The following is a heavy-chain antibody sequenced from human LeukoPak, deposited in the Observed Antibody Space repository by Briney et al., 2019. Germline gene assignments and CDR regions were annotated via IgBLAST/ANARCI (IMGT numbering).Heavy chain of an antibody. CDR2: INPNNGGT. Sequence: ASVRVSCKASGYTFIGSYIHWVRQAPGQGLEWMGWINPNNGGTKYAQKFQGRVTMTTDTSISTAYMELRRLRSDDTAVYYCVKDIEYYDSSGYYLAGGWGQGTLVTVSS. J-gene: IGHJ4*02. D-gene: IGHD3-22*01. CDR3: VKDIEYYDSSGYYLAGG. V-gene: IGHV1-2*02. CDR1: GYTFIGSY.